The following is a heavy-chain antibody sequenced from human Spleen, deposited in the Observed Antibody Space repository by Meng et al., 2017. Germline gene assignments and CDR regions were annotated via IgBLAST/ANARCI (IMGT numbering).Heavy chain of an antibody. CDR2: INHSGST. Sequence: QVHLHQRGAGMLKPSGTLALTCAVDGGSFSGYYWSWIRQPPGKGLEWIGEINHSGSTNYNPSLESRATISVDTSQNNLSLKLSSVTAADSAVYYCARGPTTMAHDFDYWGQGTLVTVSS. D-gene: IGHD4-11*01. CDR1: GGSFSGYY. V-gene: IGHV4-34*01. J-gene: IGHJ4*02. CDR3: ARGPTTMAHDFDY.